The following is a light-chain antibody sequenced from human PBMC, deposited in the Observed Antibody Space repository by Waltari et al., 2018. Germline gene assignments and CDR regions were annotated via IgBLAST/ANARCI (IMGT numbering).Light chain of an antibody. J-gene: IGKJ2*01. Sequence: DIQMTQSPSSLSASVGDRVTITCQASRDINKFLNWYQQKPGKAPKLLIYDASNLETGVPSRFSGSGSGTKFTFTISSLQPEDIGTYYCQQYDIQPPYTFGQGSKLQIK. CDR3: QQYDIQPPYT. CDR1: RDINKF. CDR2: DAS. V-gene: IGKV1-33*01.